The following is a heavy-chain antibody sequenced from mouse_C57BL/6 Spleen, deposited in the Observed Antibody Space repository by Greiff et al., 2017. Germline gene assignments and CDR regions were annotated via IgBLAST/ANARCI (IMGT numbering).Heavy chain of an antibody. Sequence: DVKLVESGGGLVQPKGSLKLSCAASGFTFNTYAMHWVRQAPGKGLEWVARIRSKSSNYATYYADSVKDRFTISRDDSQSMLYLQMNNLKTADTAMYYCVRDGSFITTVVPSPYFDCWGQGTTLTVSS. CDR1: GFTFNTYA. CDR3: VRDGSFITTVVPSPYFDC. CDR2: IRSKSSNYAT. V-gene: IGHV10-3*01. J-gene: IGHJ2*01. D-gene: IGHD1-1*01.